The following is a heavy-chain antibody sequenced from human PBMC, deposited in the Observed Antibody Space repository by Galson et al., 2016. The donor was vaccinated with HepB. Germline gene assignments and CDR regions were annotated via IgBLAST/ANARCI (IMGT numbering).Heavy chain of an antibody. CDR3: ARGNNFYDSSDYLVGFDF. V-gene: IGHV3-53*01. CDR1: GFSFARYW. J-gene: IGHJ5*01. Sequence: SLRLSCAASGFSFARYWMTWVRKAPGKGLEWVSVIYSDGRTFSVDSVRGRFTISRDDSKNKLYLQMNSLRGDVTAVYFCARGNNFYDSSDYLVGFDFWGQGTLVTVSS. D-gene: IGHD3-22*01. CDR2: IYSDGRT.